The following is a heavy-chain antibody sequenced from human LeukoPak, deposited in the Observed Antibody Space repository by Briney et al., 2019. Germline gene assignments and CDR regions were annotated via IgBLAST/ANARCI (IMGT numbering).Heavy chain of an antibody. Sequence: ASVKVSCKASGYTFTSYGISWVRQAPGQGLEWMGWISAYNGNTNYAQKLQGRVTMTTDTSTSTAYMELRSLRSDDTAVYYCARRAGLRYFDWLIHDEGVFDYWGQGTLVTVSS. CDR1: GYTFTSYG. J-gene: IGHJ4*02. CDR2: ISAYNGNT. D-gene: IGHD3-9*01. V-gene: IGHV1-18*01. CDR3: ARRAGLRYFDWLIHDEGVFDY.